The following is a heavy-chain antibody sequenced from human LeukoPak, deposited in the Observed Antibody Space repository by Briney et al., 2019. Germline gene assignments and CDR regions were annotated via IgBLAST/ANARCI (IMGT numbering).Heavy chain of an antibody. V-gene: IGHV5-51*01. CDR1: GFSFTSYW. CDR2: IYPGDSDT. Sequence: NRGESLKISCMGSGFSFTSYWVGWVRQMPGKGLEWMGIIYPGDSDTRYSPSFQGQVTISADKSISTAYLQWSSLKASDTAMYYCARLATYSSSSWFDPWGQGTLVTVSS. J-gene: IGHJ5*02. CDR3: ARLATYSSSSWFDP. D-gene: IGHD6-6*01.